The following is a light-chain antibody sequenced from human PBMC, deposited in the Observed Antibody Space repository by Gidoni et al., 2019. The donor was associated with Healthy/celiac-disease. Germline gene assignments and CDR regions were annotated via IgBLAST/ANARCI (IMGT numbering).Light chain of an antibody. J-gene: IGKJ1*01. CDR3: QQYNNWPPET. Sequence: EIVMTQSPATLSVSPGERATLSCRASQSVSSNIDWDQHKPDQAPRLLIYGAPTRATGIPARVSGSGYGTEFTLTIRSLQCEDFAVYNCQQYNNWPPETFGQGTKVEIK. V-gene: IGKV3-15*01. CDR1: QSVSSN. CDR2: GAP.